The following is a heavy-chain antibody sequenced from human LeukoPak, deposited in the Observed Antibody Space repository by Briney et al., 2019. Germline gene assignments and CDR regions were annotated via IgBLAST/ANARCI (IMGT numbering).Heavy chain of an antibody. D-gene: IGHD1-26*01. CDR1: GFTFSNAW. Sequence: GGSLRLSCAASGFTFSNAWMSWVRQAPGKGLEWVGRIKSKTDGGTTDYAAPVKGRFTISRDDSKNTLYLQMNSLKTEDTAVYYCTIHKMVGAIDYWGQGTLVTVSS. CDR3: TIHKMVGAIDY. J-gene: IGHJ4*02. CDR2: IKSKTDGGTT. V-gene: IGHV3-15*01.